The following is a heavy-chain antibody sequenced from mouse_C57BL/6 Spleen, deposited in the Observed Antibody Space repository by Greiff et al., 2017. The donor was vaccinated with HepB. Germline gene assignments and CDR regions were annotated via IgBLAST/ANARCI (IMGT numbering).Heavy chain of an antibody. CDR1: GFTFSDYG. V-gene: IGHV5-17*01. CDR2: ISSGSSTI. CDR3: ATYGKRDY. Sequence: EVKLMESGGGLVKPGGSLKLSCAASGFTFSDYGMHWVRQAPEKGLEWVAYISSGSSTIYYADTVKGRFTITRDNAKNTLFLQMTSLRSEDTAMYYCATYGKRDYWGQGTTLTVSS. D-gene: IGHD2-1*01. J-gene: IGHJ2*01.